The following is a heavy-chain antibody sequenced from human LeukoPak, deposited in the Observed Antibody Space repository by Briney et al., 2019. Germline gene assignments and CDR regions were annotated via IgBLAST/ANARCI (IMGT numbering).Heavy chain of an antibody. CDR1: GFPFGDYA. J-gene: IGHJ6*03. CDR2: IRSKAYGGTT. V-gene: IGHV3-49*03. CDR3: TSAPAGYDYYYYMDV. D-gene: IGHD6-13*01. Sequence: GGSLRLSCKASGFPFGDYAMSWFRQAPGKGLEWVGFIRSKAYGGTTEYAASVKGRFTISRDDSKSIAYLQMNSLKTEDTAVYYATSAPAGYDYYYYMDVWAKGPRSPSP.